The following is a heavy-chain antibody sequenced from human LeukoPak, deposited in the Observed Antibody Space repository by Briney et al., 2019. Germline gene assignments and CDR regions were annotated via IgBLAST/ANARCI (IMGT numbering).Heavy chain of an antibody. Sequence: GGSLRLSCAASGFTFSNSAMSWVRQGPGKGLEWVSGISGSGGDTYYADSVKGRFTISRDNSMNTLYVHMNSLRAEDTAVYFCAKAAVAGLFYYYGMDVLGQGTTVTVSS. J-gene: IGHJ6*02. CDR1: GFTFSNSA. D-gene: IGHD6-19*01. V-gene: IGHV3-23*01. CDR2: ISGSGGDT. CDR3: AKAAVAGLFYYYGMDV.